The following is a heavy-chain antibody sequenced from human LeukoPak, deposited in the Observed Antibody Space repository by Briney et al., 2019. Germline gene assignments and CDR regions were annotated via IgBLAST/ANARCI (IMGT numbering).Heavy chain of an antibody. CDR1: GFTVSTNY. J-gene: IGHJ4*02. CDR3: TRGPGSTWYSDY. V-gene: IGHV3-66*02. Sequence: PGGSLRLSCAASGFTVSTNYMNWVRQAPGKGLEWVSIIYSGRDTYYADSVKGRFTISRDNSKNTLYLQMNSLRAEDTAVYYCTRGPGSTWYSDYWGQGTLVTVSS. D-gene: IGHD6-13*01. CDR2: IYSGRDT.